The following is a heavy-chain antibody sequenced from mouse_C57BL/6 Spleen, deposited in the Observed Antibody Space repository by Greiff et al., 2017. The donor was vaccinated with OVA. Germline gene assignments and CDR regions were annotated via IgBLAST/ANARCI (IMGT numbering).Heavy chain of an antibody. CDR1: GFTFSDYG. J-gene: IGHJ2*01. CDR3: ARRDDYDPYFDY. V-gene: IGHV5-17*01. D-gene: IGHD2-4*01. Sequence: EVKVIESGGGLVKPGGSLKLSCAASGFTFSDYGMHWVRQAPEKGLEWVAYISSGSSTIYYADTVKGRFTISRDNAKNTLFLQMTSLRSEDTAMYYCARRDDYDPYFDYWGKGTTLTVSS. CDR2: ISSGSSTI.